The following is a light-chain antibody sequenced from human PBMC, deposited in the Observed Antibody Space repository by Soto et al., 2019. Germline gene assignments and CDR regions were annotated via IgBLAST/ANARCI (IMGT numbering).Light chain of an antibody. Sequence: IVLGPSPATLPLAPGDSATLSFMASQSVSTYLAWYQQKPGQAPRLLVYDASSRATGIPDRFSGSGSGTDFTLTISRLEPEDFAVYYCQQYGSSRWTFGQGTKVDIK. CDR1: QSVSTY. J-gene: IGKJ1*01. V-gene: IGKV3-20*01. CDR2: DAS. CDR3: QQYGSSRWT.